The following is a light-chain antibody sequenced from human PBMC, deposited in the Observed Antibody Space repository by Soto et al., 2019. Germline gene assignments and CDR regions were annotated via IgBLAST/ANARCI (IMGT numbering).Light chain of an antibody. CDR3: AAWDGSLNRYV. V-gene: IGLV1-44*01. CDR2: AND. CDR1: TSNIGSSA. Sequence: QSVLTQPPSASGTPGQRVTISCSGSTSNIGSSAVNWYQQLPGTAPKLLIYANDQRPSGVPARSSGSKSGTSASLAISGLQSEDEADYYCAAWDGSLNRYVFAAGTKVTVL. J-gene: IGLJ1*01.